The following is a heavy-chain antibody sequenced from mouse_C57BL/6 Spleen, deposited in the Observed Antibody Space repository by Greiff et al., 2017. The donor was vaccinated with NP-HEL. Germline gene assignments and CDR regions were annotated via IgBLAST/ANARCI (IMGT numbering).Heavy chain of an antibody. V-gene: IGHV5-9-1*02. D-gene: IGHD1-1*02. CDR1: GFTFSSYA. Sequence: EVQLLESGEGLVKPGVSLKLSCAASGFTFSSYAMSWVRQTPETRLEWVAYISSGGDYIYYADTVKGRFTITRDNARNTLYLQMSSLKSEDTAMYSCTGDGSYLYYAMDYWRQGTSVTVAS. J-gene: IGHJ4*01. CDR3: TGDGSYLYYAMDY. CDR2: ISSGGDYI.